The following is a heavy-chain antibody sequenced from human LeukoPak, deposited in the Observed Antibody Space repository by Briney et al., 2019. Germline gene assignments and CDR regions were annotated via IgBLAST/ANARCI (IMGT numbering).Heavy chain of an antibody. J-gene: IGHJ4*02. CDR3: AREETRITMLRGVTYFEY. CDR1: GFTFSSYS. Sequence: GGSLRLSCAASGFTFSSYSMNWVRQAPGKGLEWVSSISSSSSYIYYADSVKGRFTISRDNAKNSLYLQMSSLRAEDTALYYCAREETRITMLRGVTYFEYWGQGTLVTVSS. CDR2: ISSSSSYI. V-gene: IGHV3-21*04. D-gene: IGHD3-10*01.